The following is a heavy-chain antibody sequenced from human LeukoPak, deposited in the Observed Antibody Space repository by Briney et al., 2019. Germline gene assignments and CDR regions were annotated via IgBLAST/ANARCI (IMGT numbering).Heavy chain of an antibody. CDR1: GGSFSGYY. Sequence: SETLSLTCAVYGGSFSGYYWSWIRQPPGKGLEWIGEINHSGSTNYNPSLKSRVTISVDTSKNQSSLKLSSVTAVDTAVYYCARVEVAAIGYWGQGTLVTVSS. D-gene: IGHD2-15*01. CDR2: INHSGST. J-gene: IGHJ4*02. CDR3: ARVEVAAIGY. V-gene: IGHV4-34*01.